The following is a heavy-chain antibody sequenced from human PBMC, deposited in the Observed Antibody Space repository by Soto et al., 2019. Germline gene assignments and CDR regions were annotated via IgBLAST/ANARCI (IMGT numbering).Heavy chain of an antibody. CDR1: GFTFSSYA. D-gene: IGHD2-2*01. CDR2: ISGSGGST. CDR3: ARGGVPAAMSY. V-gene: IGHV3-23*01. Sequence: GGSLRLSCAASGFTFSSYAMSWVRQAPGKGLEWVSGISGSGGSTYYADSVKGRFTISRDDSRNTLYLQMNSLRAEDTAVYYCARGGVPAAMSYWGQGTLVTVSS. J-gene: IGHJ4*02.